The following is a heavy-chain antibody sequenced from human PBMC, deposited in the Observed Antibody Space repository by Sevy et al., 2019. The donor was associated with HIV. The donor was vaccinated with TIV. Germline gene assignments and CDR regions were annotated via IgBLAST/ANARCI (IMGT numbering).Heavy chain of an antibody. J-gene: IGHJ4*02. CDR3: AGWSSAWTLFDY. Sequence: GGSLRLSCAASGFTVSRNYMSWVRQAPGKGLEWVAVIYSDGKTFYADSVKDRFTISRANSKNTQYLQMNSLSAEDTAVYYCAGWSSAWTLFDYWGQGTLVTVSS. CDR1: GFTVSRNY. V-gene: IGHV3-66*01. D-gene: IGHD6-25*01. CDR2: IYSDGKT.